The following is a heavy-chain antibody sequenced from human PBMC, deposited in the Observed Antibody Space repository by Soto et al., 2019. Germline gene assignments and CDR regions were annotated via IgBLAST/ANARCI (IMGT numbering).Heavy chain of an antibody. CDR3: ASVYDYIWGSDADYFDY. J-gene: IGHJ4*02. Sequence: GGSLRLSCAASGFTFSSYWMHWVRQAPGKGLVWVSRINSDGSSTSYADSVKGRFTISRDNAKNTLYLQMNSLRAEDTAVYYCASVYDYIWGSDADYFDYWGQGTLVTVS. V-gene: IGHV3-74*01. D-gene: IGHD3-16*01. CDR1: GFTFSSYW. CDR2: INSDGSST.